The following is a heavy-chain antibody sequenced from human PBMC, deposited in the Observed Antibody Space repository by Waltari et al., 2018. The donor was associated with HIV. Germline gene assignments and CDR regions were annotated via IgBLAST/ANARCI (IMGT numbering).Heavy chain of an antibody. CDR3: ARDQVGATYFDY. J-gene: IGHJ4*02. V-gene: IGHV4-38-2*02. D-gene: IGHD1-26*01. CDR2: IYHSVTT. CDR1: RYSISSGSF. Sequence: QVQLQESGPGLVKPSETLSLTCAVSRYSISSGSFRPWNRQPPGKGPEWIGSIYHSVTTYYNPSLKSRVTISIDTSKNQVSLKLSSVTAADTAVYYCARDQVGATYFDYWGQGTLVTVSS.